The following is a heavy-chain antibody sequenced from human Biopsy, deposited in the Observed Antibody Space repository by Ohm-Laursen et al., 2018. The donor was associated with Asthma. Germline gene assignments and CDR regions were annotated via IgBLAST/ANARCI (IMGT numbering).Heavy chain of an antibody. CDR3: ASSCTVATCPLAY. D-gene: IGHD2-8*02. CDR2: ISSSGGTI. Sequence: GSLRLSCAASGFTFSDYYMSWIRQAPGKGLEWVSYISSSGGTIYYADSVKARFTISRDNAQISLFLQMTSLGAEDTAVYYCASSCTVATCPLAYWGQGALVTVSS. CDR1: GFTFSDYY. J-gene: IGHJ4*02. V-gene: IGHV3-11*01.